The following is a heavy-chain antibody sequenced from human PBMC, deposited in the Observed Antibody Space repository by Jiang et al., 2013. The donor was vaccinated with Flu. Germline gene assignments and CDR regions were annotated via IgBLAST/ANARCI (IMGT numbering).Heavy chain of an antibody. CDR2: ISGSGGST. Sequence: VQLVESGGDLVQPGGSLRLSCAASGFTFSSYAMSWVRQAPGKGLEWVSAISGSGGSTDYADSVKGRFSISRDNSKNTLSLQMNSLRAEDTAIYYCAKDASARGATGYWGQGTLVTVSS. J-gene: IGHJ4*02. CDR1: GFTFSSYA. CDR3: AKDASARGATGY. D-gene: IGHD1-26*01. V-gene: IGHV3-23*04.